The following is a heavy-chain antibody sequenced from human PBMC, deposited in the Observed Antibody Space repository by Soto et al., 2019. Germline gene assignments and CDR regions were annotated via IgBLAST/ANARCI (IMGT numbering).Heavy chain of an antibody. D-gene: IGHD1-26*01. CDR1: GGTFSSYA. CDR2: IIPIFGTA. CDR3: ARDSHYSGSYRYHGMDV. Sequence: EASVKVSCKASGGTFSSYAISWVRQAPGQGLEWMGGIIPIFGTANYAQKFQGRVTITADESTSTAYMELSSLRSEDTAVYYCARDSHYSGSYRYHGMDVWGQGTTVTVSS. V-gene: IGHV1-69*13. J-gene: IGHJ6*02.